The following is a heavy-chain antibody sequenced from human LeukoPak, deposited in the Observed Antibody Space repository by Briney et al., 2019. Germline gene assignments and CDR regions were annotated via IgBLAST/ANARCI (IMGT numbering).Heavy chain of an antibody. CDR1: GLTFSSYS. CDR3: ATQTVAGGY. D-gene: IGHD1-14*01. Sequence: GGSLRLSCAASGLTFSSYSMNWVRQALGKGLEWVSYISSSSSTIYYADSVKGRFTISRDNAKNSLYLQMNSLRAEDTAVYYCATQTVAGGYWGQGTLVTVSS. V-gene: IGHV3-48*01. CDR2: ISSSSSTI. J-gene: IGHJ4*02.